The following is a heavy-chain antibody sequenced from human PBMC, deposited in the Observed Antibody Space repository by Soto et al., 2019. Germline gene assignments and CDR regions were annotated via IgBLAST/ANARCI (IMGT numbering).Heavy chain of an antibody. Sequence: SETLSLTCAVSGYSISRGYYWGWIRQPPGKGLEWIGSIYHSGSTYYNPSLKSRVTISVDTSKNQFSLKLSSVTAADTAVYYCARDSIGHSVMDVWGQGTTVTVSS. V-gene: IGHV4-38-2*02. CDR3: ARDSIGHSVMDV. CDR1: GYSISRGYY. CDR2: IYHSGST. J-gene: IGHJ6*02. D-gene: IGHD2-21*01.